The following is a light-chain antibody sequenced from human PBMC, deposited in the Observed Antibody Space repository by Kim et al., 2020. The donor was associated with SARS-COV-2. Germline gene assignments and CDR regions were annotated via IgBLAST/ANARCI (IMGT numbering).Light chain of an antibody. CDR2: DTN. J-gene: IGLJ2*01. Sequence: PGGTVTLTCGSSTGAVTSGHYPYWFQQRPGQAPTTLIYDTNNKHSWTPARFSGSLLGGKAALTLSGAQPEDEAEYYCLLSYSGARVFGGGTQLTVL. CDR1: TGAVTSGHY. CDR3: LLSYSGARV. V-gene: IGLV7-46*01.